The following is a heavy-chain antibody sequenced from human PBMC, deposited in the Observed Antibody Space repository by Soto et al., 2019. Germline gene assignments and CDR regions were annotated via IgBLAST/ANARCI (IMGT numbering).Heavy chain of an antibody. D-gene: IGHD3-16*01. CDR2: IYYSGSI. CDR3: TRHWDWGSLGY. Sequence: QVQLQESGPGLVKPSETLFLTCIVSGGSISSDYWSWIRQPPGKGLEWIGFIYYSGSINYNPSFGXRRAXSXGTSKNQFSLNLTSVTAADTAVYYCTRHWDWGSLGYWGQGTLVTVSS. J-gene: IGHJ4*02. V-gene: IGHV4-59*08. CDR1: GGSISSDY.